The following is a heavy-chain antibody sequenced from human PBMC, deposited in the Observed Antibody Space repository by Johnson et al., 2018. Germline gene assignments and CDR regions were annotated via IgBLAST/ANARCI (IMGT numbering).Heavy chain of an antibody. CDR1: GFTFDDYG. CDR2: VNWNGGST. D-gene: IGHD6-19*01. J-gene: IGHJ3*02. CDR3: ARDSGQWLAGGYAFDI. Sequence: VQLVESGGGVVRPGGSLRLSCAASGFTFDDYGMSWVRQAPGKGLEWVSGVNWNGGSTGYADSVKGRFPISRDQAKNSLYLQMNSLRAEDTALYYCARDSGQWLAGGYAFDIWGQGTMVTVSS. V-gene: IGHV3-20*04.